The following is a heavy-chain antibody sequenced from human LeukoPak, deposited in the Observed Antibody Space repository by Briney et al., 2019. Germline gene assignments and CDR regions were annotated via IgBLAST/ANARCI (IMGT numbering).Heavy chain of an antibody. V-gene: IGHV4-34*01. CDR2: INHSGST. D-gene: IGHD6-13*01. J-gene: IGHJ4*02. CDR1: GGSFSGYY. Sequence: PSETLSLTCAAYGGSFSGYYWSWIRQPPGKGLEWIGEINHSGSTNYNPSLKSRVTISVDTSKNQFSLKLSSVTAADTAVYYCARIEIAAALYYFDYWGQGTLVTVSS. CDR3: ARIEIAAALYYFDY.